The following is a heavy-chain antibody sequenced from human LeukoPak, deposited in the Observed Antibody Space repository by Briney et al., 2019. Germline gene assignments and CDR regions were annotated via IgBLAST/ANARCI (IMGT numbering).Heavy chain of an antibody. CDR1: GGSISSSSYY. Sequence: SETLSLTCTVSGGSISSSSYYWGWIRQPPGKGLEWIGSIYYSGSTYYNPSLKSRVTISVDTSKNQFSLKLSSVTAADTAVYSCARLGEMATIGYWGQGTLVTVSS. CDR2: IYYSGST. J-gene: IGHJ4*02. D-gene: IGHD5-24*01. V-gene: IGHV4-39*01. CDR3: ARLGEMATIGY.